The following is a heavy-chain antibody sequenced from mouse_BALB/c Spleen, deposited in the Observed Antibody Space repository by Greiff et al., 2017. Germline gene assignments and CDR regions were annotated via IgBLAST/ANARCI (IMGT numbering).Heavy chain of an antibody. Sequence: EVKLVESGGGLVQPGGSLRLSCATSGFTFTDYYMSWVRQPPGKALEWLGFIRNKANGYTTEYSASVKGRFTISRDNSQSILYLQMNTLRAEDSATYYCARDETYYDGSSLDYWGQGTTLTVSS. CDR1: GFTFTDYY. D-gene: IGHD1-1*01. CDR2: IRNKANGYTT. J-gene: IGHJ2*01. CDR3: ARDETYYDGSSLDY. V-gene: IGHV7-3*02.